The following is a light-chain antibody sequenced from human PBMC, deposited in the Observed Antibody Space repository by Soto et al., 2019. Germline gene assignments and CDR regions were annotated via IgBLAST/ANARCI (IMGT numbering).Light chain of an antibody. CDR3: QQYDSWPPPWT. J-gene: IGKJ1*01. CDR2: GAS. Sequence: EIVLTQSPATLSVSPGERATLSCRASQSVNSNLAWYQQKPGQAPRLLIYGASTTATDIPARFSGSGSEPDFTLTISSLQSEDFAVYFCQQYDSWPPPWTFGQGTKVEI. CDR1: QSVNSN. V-gene: IGKV3-15*01.